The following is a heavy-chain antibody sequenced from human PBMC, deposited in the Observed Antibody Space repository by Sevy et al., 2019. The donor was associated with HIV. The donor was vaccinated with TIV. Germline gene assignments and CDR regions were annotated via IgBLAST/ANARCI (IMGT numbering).Heavy chain of an antibody. CDR1: GFTFSSCS. J-gene: IGHJ4*02. V-gene: IGHV3-21*01. CDR2: ISSSSSYI. CDR3: ARVRGSSWYYFDY. Sequence: GESLKISCAASGFTFSSCSMNWVRQAPGKGLEWVSSISSSSSYIYYADSVKGRFTISRDNAKNSLYLQMNSLRAEDTAVYYCARVRGSSWYYFDYWGQGTLVTVSS. D-gene: IGHD6-13*01.